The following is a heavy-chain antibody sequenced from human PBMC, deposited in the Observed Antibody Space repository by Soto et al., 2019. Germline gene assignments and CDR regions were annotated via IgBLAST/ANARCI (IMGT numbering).Heavy chain of an antibody. J-gene: IGHJ4*02. CDR3: TTAWLWLRLYHDY. D-gene: IGHD5-18*01. V-gene: IGHV3-15*07. Sequence: GGSLRLSCAASGFTFSNAWMNWVRQAPGKGLEWVGRIKSKTDGGTTDYAAPVKGRFTISRDDSKNTLYLQMNSLKTEDTAVYYCTTAWLWLRLYHDYWGQGTLVTVSS. CDR1: GFTFSNAW. CDR2: IKSKTDGGTT.